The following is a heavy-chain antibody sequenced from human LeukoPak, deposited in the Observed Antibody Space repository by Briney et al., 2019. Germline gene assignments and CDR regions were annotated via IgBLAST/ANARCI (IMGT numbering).Heavy chain of an antibody. Sequence: SETLSLTCSVSGGSITAGNHHWGWIRQPPAKGLEWIGNVYYSGSIFSDTSHKSRVTISGDTSKNQFSLSLSSVTAADTAVYYCARLNPGYVTAPHDSWGQGLLVTVSS. CDR1: GGSITAGNHH. V-gene: IGHV4-39*01. CDR3: ARLNPGYVTAPHDS. J-gene: IGHJ5*01. CDR2: VYYSGSI. D-gene: IGHD3-16*01.